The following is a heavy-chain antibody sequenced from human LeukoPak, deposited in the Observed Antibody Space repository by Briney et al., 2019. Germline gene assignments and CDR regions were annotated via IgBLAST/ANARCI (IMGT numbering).Heavy chain of an antibody. CDR3: ARESSEGCFDY. V-gene: IGHV4-39*07. J-gene: IGHJ4*02. CDR1: GASISSSPHY. D-gene: IGHD3-10*01. Sequence: SETLSLTCTVSGASISSSPHYWGWLRQAPGKGLEWIGTLYYSGTTFYKPSLKSRLTMSVDTSKNQFSLMLTSVTAADTAVYYCARESSEGCFDYWGQGTLVTVSS. CDR2: LYYSGTT.